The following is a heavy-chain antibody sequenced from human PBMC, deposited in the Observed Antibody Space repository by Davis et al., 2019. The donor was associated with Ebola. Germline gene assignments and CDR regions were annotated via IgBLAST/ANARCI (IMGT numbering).Heavy chain of an antibody. D-gene: IGHD4/OR15-4a*01. CDR2: IIPVFGTA. CDR1: AGTFSSDA. Sequence: SVKVSCKASAGTFSSDAISWVRQAPGQGLEWMGWIIPVFGTANYAQKFQGRVTMTRDTSASTAYMELSSLRSEDTAVYYCAREGAGLLTTWFDPWGQGTLVTVSS. CDR3: AREGAGLLTTWFDP. J-gene: IGHJ5*02. V-gene: IGHV1-69*05.